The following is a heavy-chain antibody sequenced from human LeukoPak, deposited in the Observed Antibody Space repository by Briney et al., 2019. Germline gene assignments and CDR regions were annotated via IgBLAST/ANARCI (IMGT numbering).Heavy chain of an antibody. Sequence: GASVKVSCKASGGTFSDYALNWVRQAPGQGLEWMGVFIPILGTANSTQKFQDRVTITADISTNTVYMELSSLRSEDTAVYYCARDNSVRDEAWWFNPWGQGTLVAVSS. CDR2: FIPILGTA. CDR3: ARDNSVRDEAWWFNP. D-gene: IGHD5-24*01. V-gene: IGHV1-69*10. J-gene: IGHJ5*02. CDR1: GGTFSDYA.